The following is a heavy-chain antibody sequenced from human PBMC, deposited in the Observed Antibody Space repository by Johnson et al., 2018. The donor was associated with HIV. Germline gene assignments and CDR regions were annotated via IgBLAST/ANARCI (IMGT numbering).Heavy chain of an antibody. V-gene: IGHV3-30*03. Sequence: QVLLVESGGGVVQPGKSLTLSCVGSGLSFSNFGIHWVRQAPGKGPEWVAVISYDGSNKYYADSVKGRFTISRDNAKNSLYLQMNSLRAEDTAVYYCATRDPTHRPGVFDIWGQGTMVTISS. CDR3: ATRDPTHRPGVFDI. CDR2: ISYDGSNK. D-gene: IGHD1-14*01. J-gene: IGHJ3*02. CDR1: GLSFSNFG.